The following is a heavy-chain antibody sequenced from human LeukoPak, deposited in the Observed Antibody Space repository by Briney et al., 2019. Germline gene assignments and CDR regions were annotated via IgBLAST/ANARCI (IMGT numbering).Heavy chain of an antibody. CDR3: AKDPASSIWNDYVWGSYRCFDY. D-gene: IGHD3-16*02. V-gene: IGHV3-23*01. J-gene: IGHJ4*02. Sequence: PGGSLRLSCAASGFTFSSYAMSWVRQAPGKGLEWVSAISGSGGSTYYADSVKGRFTISRDNSKNTLYLQMNSLRAEDTAVYYCAKDPASSIWNDYVWGSYRCFDYWGQGTLVTVSS. CDR2: ISGSGGST. CDR1: GFTFSSYA.